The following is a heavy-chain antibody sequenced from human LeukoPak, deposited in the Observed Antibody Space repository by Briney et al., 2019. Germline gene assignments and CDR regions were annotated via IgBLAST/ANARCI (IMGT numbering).Heavy chain of an antibody. D-gene: IGHD3-10*01. CDR2: IYYSGST. V-gene: IGHV4-59*12. Sequence: SETLSLTCTVSGGSISSYYWSWIRQPPGKGLEWIGYIYYSGSTNYNPSLKSRVTMSVGTSKNQFSLKLSSVTAADTAVYYCARDRWFGENAGIDYWGQGTLVTVSS. CDR3: ARDRWFGENAGIDY. CDR1: GGSISSYY. J-gene: IGHJ4*02.